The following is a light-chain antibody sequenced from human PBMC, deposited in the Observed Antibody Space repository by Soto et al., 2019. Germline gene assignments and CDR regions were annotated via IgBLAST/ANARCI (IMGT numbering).Light chain of an antibody. CDR1: SSDIGGYNY. CDR2: DVK. CDR3: SSYSSSGSPVL. J-gene: IGLJ2*01. V-gene: IGLV2-14*01. Sequence: QSALTQPASVSGSPGQSITIPCTGTSSDIGGYNYVSWYQQHPGKAPKLMIYDVKNRPSGVSSRFSGSKSGNTASLTISGLQAEDEADYYCSSYSSSGSPVLFGGGTKLTVL.